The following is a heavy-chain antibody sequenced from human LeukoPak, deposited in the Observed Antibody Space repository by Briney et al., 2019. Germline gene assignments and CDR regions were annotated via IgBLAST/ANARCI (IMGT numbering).Heavy chain of an antibody. CDR1: GGSISSSSYY. J-gene: IGHJ4*02. V-gene: IGHV4-39*01. CDR3: ALIVGATGYFDY. CDR2: IYYSGST. Sequence: SETLSLTCTVSGGSISSSSYYWGWIRQPPGKGLEWIGSIYYSGSTYYNPSLKSRVTISVDTSKSQFSLKLSSVTAADTAVYYRALIVGATGYFDYWGQGTLVTVSS. D-gene: IGHD1-26*01.